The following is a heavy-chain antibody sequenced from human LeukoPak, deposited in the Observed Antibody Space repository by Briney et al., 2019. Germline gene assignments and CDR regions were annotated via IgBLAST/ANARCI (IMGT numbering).Heavy chain of an antibody. CDR1: GFTFGDYA. CDR2: IRSKAYGGTT. V-gene: IGHV3-49*04. J-gene: IGHJ6*04. D-gene: IGHD3-10*01. CDR3: TRVLNYYGSGSYYSPYYYGMDV. Sequence: GGSLRLSCTASGFTFGDYAMSWVRQAPGKGLEWVGFIRSKAYGGTTEYAASVKGRFTISRDDSKSIAYLQMNSLKTEDTAVYYCTRVLNYYGSGSYYSPYYYGMDVWGNGTTVTVSS.